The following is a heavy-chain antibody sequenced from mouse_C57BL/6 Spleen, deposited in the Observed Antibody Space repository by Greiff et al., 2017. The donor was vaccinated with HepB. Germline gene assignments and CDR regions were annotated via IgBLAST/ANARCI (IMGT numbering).Heavy chain of an antibody. Sequence: EVRVVESGGGLVKPGGSLKLSCAASGFTFSSYTMSWVRQTPEKRLEWVATISGGGGNTYYPDSVKGRFTISRDNAKNTLYLQMSSLRSEDTALYYCARVITTVVATDFDYWGQGTTLTVSS. V-gene: IGHV5-9*01. CDR2: ISGGGGNT. CDR3: ARVITTVVATDFDY. J-gene: IGHJ2*01. D-gene: IGHD1-1*01. CDR1: GFTFSSYT.